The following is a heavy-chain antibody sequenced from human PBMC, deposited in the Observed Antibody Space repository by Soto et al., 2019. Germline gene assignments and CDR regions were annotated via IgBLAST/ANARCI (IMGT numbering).Heavy chain of an antibody. CDR1: GYTFTNND. CDR2: VNPGSGDT. CDR3: ARTERFGSLNWLDP. D-gene: IGHD1-1*01. Sequence: ASVKVSCKASGYTFTNNDVSWVRQATGQGLEWMGWVNPGSGDTGYAQKFQGRLTMTRDISIATAYMELNSLTSEDTAIYYCARTERFGSLNWLDPWGQGTLVTVSS. J-gene: IGHJ5*02. V-gene: IGHV1-8*01.